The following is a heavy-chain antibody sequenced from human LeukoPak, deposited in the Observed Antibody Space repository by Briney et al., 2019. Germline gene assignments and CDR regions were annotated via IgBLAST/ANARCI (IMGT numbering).Heavy chain of an antibody. V-gene: IGHV1-46*01. CDR1: GYTFTSYY. CDR3: ATALREYY. Sequence: ASVKVSCKASGYTFTSYYMHWVRQSPGQGLEWMGIINPSGGSTSYAQKFQGRVTMTEDTSTDTAYMELSSLRSEDTAVYYCATALREYYWGQGTLVTVSS. J-gene: IGHJ4*02. D-gene: IGHD3-10*01. CDR2: INPSGGST.